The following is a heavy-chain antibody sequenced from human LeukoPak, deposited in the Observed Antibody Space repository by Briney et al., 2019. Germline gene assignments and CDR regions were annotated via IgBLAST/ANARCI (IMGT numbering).Heavy chain of an antibody. J-gene: IGHJ4*02. V-gene: IGHV3-30-3*01. CDR3: ARFGVGLSLGYFDY. CDR1: GFTFSSYA. CDR2: ISYDGSNK. Sequence: PGGSLRLSCAASGFTFSSYAMHWVRQAPGKGLEWVAVISYDGSNKYYADSVKGRFTISRDNSKNTLYLQMNSLRAEDTAVYYCARFGVGLSLGYFDYWGQGTLVTVSS. D-gene: IGHD2-2*01.